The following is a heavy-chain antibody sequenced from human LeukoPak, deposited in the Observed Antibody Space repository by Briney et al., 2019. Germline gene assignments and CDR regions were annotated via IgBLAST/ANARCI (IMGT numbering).Heavy chain of an antibody. CDR2: ISGSGGST. J-gene: IGHJ4*02. CDR1: EFTFSTYA. V-gene: IGHV3-23*01. Sequence: GGSLRLSCAASEFTFSTYAMNWVRQAPGKGLEWVSAISGSGGSTYYADSVKGRFTISRDNSKNTLYLQMNSLRAEDTAVYYCAKALVVNTGVDYWGQGTLVTVSS. D-gene: IGHD3-22*01. CDR3: AKALVVNTGVDY.